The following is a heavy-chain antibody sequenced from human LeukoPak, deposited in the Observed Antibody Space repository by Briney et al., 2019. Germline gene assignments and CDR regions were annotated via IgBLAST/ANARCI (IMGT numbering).Heavy chain of an antibody. D-gene: IGHD2-15*01. J-gene: IGHJ4*02. CDR3: AKVPGYCSGGSCYPYFDY. CDR2: ISGNGDST. Sequence: GGSLRLSCVASGFTFSSYAMSWVRQAPGKGLEWVSIISGNGDSTYFADSVKGRFTISRDNSKSTRYVQMISLRAGDTAVYYCAKVPGYCSGGSCYPYFDYWGQGTLVTVSS. CDR1: GFTFSSYA. V-gene: IGHV3-23*01.